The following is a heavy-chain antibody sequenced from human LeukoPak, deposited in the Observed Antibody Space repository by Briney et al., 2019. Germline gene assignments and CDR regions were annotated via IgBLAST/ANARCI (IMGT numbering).Heavy chain of an antibody. V-gene: IGHV4-31*03. Sequence: SQTLSLTCTVSGGSISSGGYYWSWIRQHPGKGLEWIGYIYYSGSTYYNPSLKSRVTISVDTSKNQFSLKLSSVTAADTAVYYCARDGRSGYDYRLDPWGQGTLVTVSS. J-gene: IGHJ5*02. CDR3: ARDGRSGYDYRLDP. D-gene: IGHD5-12*01. CDR2: IYYSGST. CDR1: GGSISSGGYY.